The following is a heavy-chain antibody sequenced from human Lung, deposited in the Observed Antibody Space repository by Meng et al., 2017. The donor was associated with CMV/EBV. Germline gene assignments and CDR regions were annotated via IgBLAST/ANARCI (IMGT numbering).Heavy chain of an antibody. CDR1: GFTFSSYS. D-gene: IGHD5-18*01. V-gene: IGHV3-21*01. CDR3: ARDRGYSYGYLDY. J-gene: IGHJ4*02. CDR2: ISSSSSYI. Sequence: GGSLRLXXAASGFTFSSYSMNWVRQAPGKGLEWVSSISSSSSYIYYADSVKGRFTISRDNAKNSLYLQMNSLRAEDTAVYYCARDRGYSYGYLDYWGQGTLVTVSS.